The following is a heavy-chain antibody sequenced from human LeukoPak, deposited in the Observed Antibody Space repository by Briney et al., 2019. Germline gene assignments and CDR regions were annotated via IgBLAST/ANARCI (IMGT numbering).Heavy chain of an antibody. Sequence: SQTLSLTCAVSGGSINSGGYSWHWIRQPPGKGLEWIGYISYSGSTNYNPSLKSRVTTSIDKSKNQFSLKLSSVTAADTAVYYCARSGGYSGYDVDYWGQGTLVTVSS. CDR3: ARSGGYSGYDVDY. V-gene: IGHV4-61*08. CDR1: GGSINSGGYS. J-gene: IGHJ4*02. CDR2: ISYSGST. D-gene: IGHD5-12*01.